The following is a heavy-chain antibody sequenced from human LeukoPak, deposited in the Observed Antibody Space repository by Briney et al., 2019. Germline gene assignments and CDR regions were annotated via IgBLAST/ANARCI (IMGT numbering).Heavy chain of an antibody. CDR1: GFTFSSRW. J-gene: IGHJ4*02. D-gene: IGHD5-18*01. Sequence: GGSLRLSCAASGFTFSSRWMHWVRQAPGKGLVWVSRIDNDGSGTSYADSVKGRFTISRDNAKNRLYVQMNSLRVEDTAVYYCATGAGLWSPDYWAREPWSPSPQ. CDR3: ATGAGLWSPDY. V-gene: IGHV3-74*01. CDR2: IDNDGSGT.